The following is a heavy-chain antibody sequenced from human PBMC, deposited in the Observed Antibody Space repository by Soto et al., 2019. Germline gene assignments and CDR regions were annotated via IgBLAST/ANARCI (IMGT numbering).Heavy chain of an antibody. D-gene: IGHD6-6*01. Sequence: SETLSLTCTVSGGSINSGGYYWTWIRQHPGRGLEWIGYIFYSPTTSYNPPLKGVVSFLGDTSKNQSCLSRTSVGAGDSEVYHCARESSGELEYYLDFWGQGTPVTVSS. V-gene: IGHV4-31*01. CDR2: IFYSPTT. CDR3: ARESSGELEYYLDF. CDR1: GGSINSGGYY. J-gene: IGHJ4*01.